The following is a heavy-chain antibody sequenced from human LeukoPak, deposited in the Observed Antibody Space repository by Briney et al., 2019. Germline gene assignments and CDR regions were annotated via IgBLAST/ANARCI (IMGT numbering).Heavy chain of an antibody. J-gene: IGHJ4*02. CDR1: GGSPSGSSSY. CDR2: VYYSVST. V-gene: IGHV4-39*01. D-gene: IGHD5-24*01. Sequence: SETLSLTRSVSGGSPSGSSSYRGWIRPPPGKRLGWIGSVYYSVSTFANPALKSRVTISVDTSKNQFSLKLSSVTAADTAVYYCARHRSGWLQSSFDYWGQGTLVTVSS. CDR3: ARHRSGWLQSSFDY.